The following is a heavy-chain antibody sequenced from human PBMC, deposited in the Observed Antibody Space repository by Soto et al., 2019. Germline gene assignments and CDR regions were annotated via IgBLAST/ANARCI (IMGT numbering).Heavy chain of an antibody. D-gene: IGHD3-16*01. Sequence: QITLKESGPTLVKPTQPLTLTCTFSGFSLSNSGVGVGWIRQPPVKALEWLALIYWDDDKRYSPSLKSRLTINKDTSKNQVVLTMTNMDPVDTATYYCAHGYYDYIWVSYKGYFDYLGQGTLVTVSS. V-gene: IGHV2-5*02. CDR1: GFSLSNSGVG. CDR3: AHGYYDYIWVSYKGYFDY. J-gene: IGHJ4*02. CDR2: IYWDDDK.